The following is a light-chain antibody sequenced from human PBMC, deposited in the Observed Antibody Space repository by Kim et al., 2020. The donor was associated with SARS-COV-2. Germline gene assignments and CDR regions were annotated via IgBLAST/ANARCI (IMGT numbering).Light chain of an antibody. CDR3: QQYYSYPRT. CDR1: QGISSH. J-gene: IGKJ1*01. Sequence: AIRMTQSPSSFSASTGDRVTITCRASQGISSHLAWYQQKLGEAPKLLIYAASTLQSGVPSRFSGSGSGTDFTLTISCLQSEDFATYYCQQYYSYPRTFGQGTRVDIK. CDR2: AAS. V-gene: IGKV1-8*01.